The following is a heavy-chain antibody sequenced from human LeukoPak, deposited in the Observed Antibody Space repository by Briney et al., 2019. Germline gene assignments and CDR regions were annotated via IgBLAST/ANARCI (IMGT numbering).Heavy chain of an antibody. V-gene: IGHV3-9*01. J-gene: IGHJ4*02. D-gene: IGHD3-10*01. CDR2: ISWNSGSI. CDR3: AKDSPGYYYGSGSYDY. CDR1: GFTFDDYA. Sequence: GGPLRLSCAASGFTFDDYAMHWVRQAPGKGLEWVSGISWNSGSIGYADSVKGRFTISRDNAKNSLYLQMNSLRAEDTALYYCAKDSPGYYYGSGSYDYWGQGTLVTVSS.